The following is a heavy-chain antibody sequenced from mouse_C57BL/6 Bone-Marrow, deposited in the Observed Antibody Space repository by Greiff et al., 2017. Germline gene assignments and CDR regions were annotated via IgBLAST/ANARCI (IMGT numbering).Heavy chain of an antibody. CDR3: ARSGDYGSSYDYYAMDY. Sequence: VQLQQSGPELVKPGASVKISCKASGYAFSSSWMNWVKQRPGKGLEWIGRIYPGDGDTNYNGKFKGKATLTADNSSSTAYMQLSSLTSEDSAVYFCARSGDYGSSYDYYAMDYWGQGTSVTVSS. V-gene: IGHV1-82*01. CDR2: IYPGDGDT. D-gene: IGHD1-1*01. CDR1: GYAFSSSW. J-gene: IGHJ4*01.